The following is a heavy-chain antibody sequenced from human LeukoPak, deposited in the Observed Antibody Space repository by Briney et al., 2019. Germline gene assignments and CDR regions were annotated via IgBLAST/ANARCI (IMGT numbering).Heavy chain of an antibody. CDR3: ARDLRGFYFDY. CDR2: ISSSGSTI. J-gene: IGHJ4*02. D-gene: IGHD3-10*01. Sequence: GGSLRLSCAASGFTFSDCYMSWIRQAPGKGLEWVSYISSSGSTIYYADSVKGRFTISRGNAKNSLYLQMNSLRAEDTAVYYCARDLRGFYFDYWGQGTLVTVSS. V-gene: IGHV3-11*01. CDR1: GFTFSDCY.